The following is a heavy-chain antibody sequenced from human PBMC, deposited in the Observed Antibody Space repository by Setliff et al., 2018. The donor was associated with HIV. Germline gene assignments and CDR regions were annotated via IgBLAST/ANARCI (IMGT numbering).Heavy chain of an antibody. D-gene: IGHD3-9*01. CDR1: GDSISSYY. V-gene: IGHV4-59*01. CDR2: IYYSGST. Sequence: KTSETLSLTCTVSGDSISSYYWTWIRQPPGKGLDWLGNIYYSGSTNFNPSLKGRVTISLDSSKNQFSLKLNSVTAADTAMYYCARGNPDYDILTGYWGHYFDYWGRGTLVTVSS. J-gene: IGHJ4*02. CDR3: ARGNPDYDILTGYWGHYFDY.